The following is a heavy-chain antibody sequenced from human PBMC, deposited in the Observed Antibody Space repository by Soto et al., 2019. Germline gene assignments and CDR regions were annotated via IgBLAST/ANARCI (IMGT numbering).Heavy chain of an antibody. CDR3: AKVRPPFVKSPAAGREYYFDY. CDR1: GFTFSSYA. D-gene: IGHD6-13*01. Sequence: EVQLLESGGGLVQPGGSLRLSCAASGFTFSSYAMSWVRQAPGKGLEWVSAISGSGGSTYYADSVKGRFTISRDNSKNTLYLQMNSLRAEDTAVYYCAKVRPPFVKSPAAGREYYFDYWGQGTLVTVSS. V-gene: IGHV3-23*01. CDR2: ISGSGGST. J-gene: IGHJ4*02.